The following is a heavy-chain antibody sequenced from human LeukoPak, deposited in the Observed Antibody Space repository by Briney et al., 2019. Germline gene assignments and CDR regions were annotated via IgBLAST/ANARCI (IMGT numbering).Heavy chain of an antibody. J-gene: IGHJ3*02. CDR2: IYSGDNT. V-gene: IGHV3-53*01. Sequence: GGSLRLSCAASGFSVGSNYMTWVRQAPGKGPEWVSVIYSGDNTYYADSVKGRFTISRDISKNTLCLQMNSLRAEDTATYYCARDTGSGYCSGGRCRGAFDIWGQGTTVTVSS. CDR1: GFSVGSNY. D-gene: IGHD2-15*01. CDR3: ARDTGSGYCSGGRCRGAFDI.